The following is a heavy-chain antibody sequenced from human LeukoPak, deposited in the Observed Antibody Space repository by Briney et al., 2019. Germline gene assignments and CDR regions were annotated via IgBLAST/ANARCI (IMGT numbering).Heavy chain of an antibody. Sequence: VASVKVSCKASGYTFTSYGISWVRQAPGQGLEWMGWISAYNGNTNYAQKLQGRVTMTTDTSTSAAYMELRSLRPDDTAVYYCAREGDSGYDRSLDYWGQGTLVTVSS. J-gene: IGHJ4*02. D-gene: IGHD5-12*01. CDR3: AREGDSGYDRSLDY. CDR1: GYTFTSYG. V-gene: IGHV1-18*01. CDR2: ISAYNGNT.